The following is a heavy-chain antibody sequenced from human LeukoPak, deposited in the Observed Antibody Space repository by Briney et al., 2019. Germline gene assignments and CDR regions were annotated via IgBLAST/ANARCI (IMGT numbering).Heavy chain of an antibody. CDR1: GFTFSSYA. J-gene: IGHJ6*02. D-gene: IGHD5-18*01. V-gene: IGHV3-23*01. CDR2: ISGSGGST. CDR3: AKPNVDTAMVYYYGMDV. Sequence: GGSLRLSCAAPGFTFSSYAMSWVRQAPGKGLEWVSAISGSGGSTYYADSVKGRFTISRDNSKNTLYLQMNSLRAEDTAVYYCAKPNVDTAMVYYYGMDVWGQGTTVTVSS.